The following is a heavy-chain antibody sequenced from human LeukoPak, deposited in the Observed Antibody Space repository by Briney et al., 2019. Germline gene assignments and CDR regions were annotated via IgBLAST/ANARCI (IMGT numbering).Heavy chain of an antibody. V-gene: IGHV1-2*02. D-gene: IGHD3-10*01. Sequence: ASVKVSCNASGYTFTGFYIHWVRQAPGQGLEWLGWINPDSGGTNYAHNFEGRVAMTGDTSISTAYMELGRLRSDDTALYYCAREYTSGRYEPFGYWGQGTLVTVSS. J-gene: IGHJ4*02. CDR1: GYTFTGFY. CDR3: AREYTSGRYEPFGY. CDR2: INPDSGGT.